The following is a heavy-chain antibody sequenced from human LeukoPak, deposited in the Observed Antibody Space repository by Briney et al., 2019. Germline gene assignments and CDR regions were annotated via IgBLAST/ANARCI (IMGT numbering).Heavy chain of an antibody. CDR3: ARVVGYERALDP. V-gene: IGHV3-33*01. Sequence: PRRSLTPSGAASGSTFSSYGRHWVRQAPGKGLEWVAVIWYDGSNKYYADSVKGRFTISRDNSKNTLYLQMNSLRAEDTAVYYCARVVGYERALDPWGQGTLLPVFS. CDR1: GSTFSSYG. CDR2: IWYDGSNK. J-gene: IGHJ5*02. D-gene: IGHD3-3*01.